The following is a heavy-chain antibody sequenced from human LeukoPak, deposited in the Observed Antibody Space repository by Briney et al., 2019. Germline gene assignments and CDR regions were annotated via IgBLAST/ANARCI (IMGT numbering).Heavy chain of an antibody. CDR2: IGSITSYI. V-gene: IGHV3-21*01. CDR3: AGQQGFDY. J-gene: IGHJ4*02. CDR1: GFTFSSYI. D-gene: IGHD6-13*01. Sequence: GGSLRLSCAASGFTFSSYIMNWVRQAPGKGLGWVSSIGSITSYIYYADSVKGRFTISRDNAKNSLYLQMNSLSAEDTAVYYCAGQQGFDYWGQGTLVTVSS.